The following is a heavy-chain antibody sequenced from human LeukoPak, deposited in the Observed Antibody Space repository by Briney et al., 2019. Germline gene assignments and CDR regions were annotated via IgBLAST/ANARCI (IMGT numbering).Heavy chain of an antibody. J-gene: IGHJ3*02. D-gene: IGHD4-23*01. Sequence: PSETLSLTCAVSGGSISSSNWWIWVRQPPGKGLEWIGEVYHSGSTNYNPSLKSRVTISVDTSKNQFSLKLSSVTAADTAVYYCARSNDYGGPWGAFDIWGQGTMVTVSP. CDR3: ARSNDYGGPWGAFDI. CDR2: VYHSGST. CDR1: GGSISSSNW. V-gene: IGHV4-4*02.